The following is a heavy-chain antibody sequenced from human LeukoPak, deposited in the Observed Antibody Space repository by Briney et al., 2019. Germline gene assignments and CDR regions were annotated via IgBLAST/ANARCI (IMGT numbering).Heavy chain of an antibody. CDR3: AKGGSSWSFLDY. CDR2: ISWNSGSI. V-gene: IGHV3-9*03. D-gene: IGHD6-13*01. CDR1: GFSFDDYA. J-gene: IGHJ4*02. Sequence: PGGSLRLSCAASGFSFDDYAMHWVRQAPGTGLGWVSSISWNSGSIGYADSVKGRFTISRDNAKNSLYLQMNSLRAEDMALYYCAKGGSSWSFLDYWGQGTLVTVSS.